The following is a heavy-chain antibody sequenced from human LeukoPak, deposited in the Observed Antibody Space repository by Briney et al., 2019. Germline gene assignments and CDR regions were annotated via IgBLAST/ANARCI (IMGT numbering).Heavy chain of an antibody. CDR3: VRESGAGGDFDH. CDR2: IWADGSDE. J-gene: IGHJ4*02. D-gene: IGHD2-21*01. CDR1: GFTFSAFA. Sequence: PGGSLRLSCAASGFTFSAFAMHWVRQAPGKGLEGVAVIWADGSDEYYGESVKVRFTISRSNSRDTLYLQMNDLRAEDTALYYCVRESGAGGDFDHWGQGTLVTVSS. V-gene: IGHV3-33*01.